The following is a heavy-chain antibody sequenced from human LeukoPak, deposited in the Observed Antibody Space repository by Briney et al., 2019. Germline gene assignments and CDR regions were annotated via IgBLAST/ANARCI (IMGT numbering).Heavy chain of an antibody. V-gene: IGHV3-23*01. J-gene: IGHJ5*02. D-gene: IGHD2-2*01. CDR2: ISGSGGST. Sequence: SGGSLRLSCAASGFTFSSYAMSWVRQAPGKGLEWVSAISGSGGSTYYADSVKGRFTISRDNSKNTLYLQMNSLRAEDTAVYYCAKDFSEYQLLTLNWFDPWGQGTLVTVSS. CDR3: AKDFSEYQLLTLNWFDP. CDR1: GFTFSSYA.